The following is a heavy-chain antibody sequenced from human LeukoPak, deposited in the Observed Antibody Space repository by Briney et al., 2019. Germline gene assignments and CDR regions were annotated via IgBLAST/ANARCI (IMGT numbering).Heavy chain of an antibody. CDR3: ARTAPYAGSWNAKANSYYFDY. CDR1: EYTFTGYY. CDR2: INPNSGGT. V-gene: IGHV1-2*06. D-gene: IGHD1-1*01. Sequence: GASVKVSCKASEYTFTGYYMHWVRQAPGQGLEWMGRINPNSGGTNYAQKFQDRVTMTRDTSISTACMELNSLRSEDTAVYYCARTAPYAGSWNAKANSYYFDYWGQGSLVTVSS. J-gene: IGHJ4*02.